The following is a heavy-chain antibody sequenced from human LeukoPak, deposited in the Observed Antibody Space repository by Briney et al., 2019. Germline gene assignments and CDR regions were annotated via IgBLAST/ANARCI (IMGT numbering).Heavy chain of an antibody. Sequence: GGSLRLSCAASGFTFSSYSMNWVRQAPGKGLEWVSSISSSSSYIYYADSVKGRFTISRDNAKNSLYLQMNSLRAEDTAVYYCARDTGAYYDSGGLDYWGQGTLVTVSS. V-gene: IGHV3-21*01. D-gene: IGHD3-22*01. J-gene: IGHJ4*02. CDR3: ARDTGAYYDSGGLDY. CDR2: ISSSSSYI. CDR1: GFTFSSYS.